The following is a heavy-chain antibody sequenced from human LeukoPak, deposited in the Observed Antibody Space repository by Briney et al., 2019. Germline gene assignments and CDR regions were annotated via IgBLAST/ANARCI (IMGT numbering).Heavy chain of an antibody. V-gene: IGHV3-74*01. Sequence: GGSLRLSCAASGFTFSLYWMHWVRQTPGKGLVWLSRIDNDGSGTSYADSVKGRFTISRDNSKSTLYLQMNSLRAEDTAVYYCAKFRSSSWYEGFDYWGQGTLVTVSS. CDR2: IDNDGSGT. J-gene: IGHJ4*02. D-gene: IGHD6-13*01. CDR1: GFTFSLYW. CDR3: AKFRSSSWYEGFDY.